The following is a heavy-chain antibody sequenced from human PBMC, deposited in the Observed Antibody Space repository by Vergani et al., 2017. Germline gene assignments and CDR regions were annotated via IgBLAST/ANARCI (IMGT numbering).Heavy chain of an antibody. V-gene: IGHV5-51*03. Sequence: EVQLVQSGAEVKKPGESLKISCKGSGYSFTSYWIGWVRQMPGKGLEWMGFIYPGDSDTRYSRSFQGQVTISADKSISTAYLQCSSLKASDTAMYYCARLVHLVSGDVYHGFDPWGQGTLVTVSS. J-gene: IGHJ5*02. CDR1: GYSFTSYW. CDR2: IYPGDSDT. D-gene: IGHD2-15*01. CDR3: ARLVHLVSGDVYHGFDP.